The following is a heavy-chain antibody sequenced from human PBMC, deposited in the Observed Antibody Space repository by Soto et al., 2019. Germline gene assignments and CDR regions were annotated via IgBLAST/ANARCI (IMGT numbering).Heavy chain of an antibody. J-gene: IGHJ6*02. Sequence: QVQLVESGGGVVQPGRSLRLSCAASGFTFSSYGMHWVRQAPGKGLEWGAVIWYDGSSKWYADSVKGRFTISRDNSKNTRYLQMNSLRAEDTAVYSCARDRGYSGYDSPRFYYGMDVWGQGTTVTVSS. CDR2: IWYDGSSK. D-gene: IGHD5-12*01. CDR1: GFTFSSYG. V-gene: IGHV3-33*01. CDR3: ARDRGYSGYDSPRFYYGMDV.